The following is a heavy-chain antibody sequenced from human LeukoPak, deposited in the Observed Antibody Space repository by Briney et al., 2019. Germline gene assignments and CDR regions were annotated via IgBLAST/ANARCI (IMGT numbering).Heavy chain of an antibody. CDR3: ASGLNSRSSSC. CDR1: GYSFTGYC. CDR2: ICPETGGT. J-gene: IGHJ4*02. D-gene: IGHD6-13*01. Sequence: ASVKVSCKASGYSFTGYCMHWVRQAPGQGLEWMGRICPETGGTNYAQKFQGRVTMTTDTTVSTAYMELSGLESDDTAVYYCASGLNSRSSSCWGQGTRVTVSS. V-gene: IGHV1-2*02.